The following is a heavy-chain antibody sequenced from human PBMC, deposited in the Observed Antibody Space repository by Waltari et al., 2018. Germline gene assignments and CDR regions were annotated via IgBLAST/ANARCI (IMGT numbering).Heavy chain of an antibody. CDR1: GFTFSSDW. CDR3: ARGRLWGFDL. Sequence: EEQLVESGGGLVQPGGSLRLSCAASGFTFSSDWMCWVRQAPGKGLGWVANIKQDESEKHYVDSLKGRITVSRDNAKNSLYLDMDSLRAEDTAVYYCARGRLWGFDLWGQGTLVTVSS. V-gene: IGHV3-7*04. D-gene: IGHD3-16*01. CDR2: IKQDESEK. J-gene: IGHJ4*02.